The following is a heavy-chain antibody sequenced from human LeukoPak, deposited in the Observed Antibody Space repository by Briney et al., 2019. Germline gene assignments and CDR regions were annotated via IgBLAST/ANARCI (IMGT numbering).Heavy chain of an antibody. J-gene: IGHJ4*02. Sequence: PSETLSLTCTVSGGSISSYYWSWIRQPPGKGLEWIGYICYSGSTNYNPSLKSRVTISVDTSKNQFSLKLSSVTAADTAVYYCARVTGYDWESPYDYWGQGTLVTVSS. V-gene: IGHV4-59*01. D-gene: IGHD5-12*01. CDR1: GGSISSYY. CDR3: ARVTGYDWESPYDY. CDR2: ICYSGST.